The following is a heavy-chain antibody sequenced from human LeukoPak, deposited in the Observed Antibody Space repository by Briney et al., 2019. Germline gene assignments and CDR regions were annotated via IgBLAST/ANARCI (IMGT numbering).Heavy chain of an antibody. V-gene: IGHV6-1*01. CDR2: TYYRSKWYN. CDR3: AKLGDSST. Sequence: SQTLSLTCAISGDSVSSNSAAWSWIRQSPSRGLEWLGRTYYRSKWYNDYAVSVKSRIIINPDTSKNQFSLQLNSVTPEDTAVYYCAKLGDSSTWGQGTWSPSPQ. D-gene: IGHD6-19*01. J-gene: IGHJ5*02. CDR1: GDSVSSNSAA.